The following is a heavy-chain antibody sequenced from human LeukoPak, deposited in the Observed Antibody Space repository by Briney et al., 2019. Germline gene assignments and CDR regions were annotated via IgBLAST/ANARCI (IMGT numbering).Heavy chain of an antibody. CDR2: IYTSGST. CDR3: ARLPLVGGYFDY. D-gene: IGHD2-8*02. CDR1: GGSISSGSYY. J-gene: IGHJ4*02. Sequence: SETLSLTCTVSGGSISSGSYYWSWIRQPAGKGLEWIGRIYTSGSTNYNPSLKSRVTMSVDTSKNQFSLKLSSVTAADTAVYYCARLPLVGGYFDYWGQGTLVTVSS. V-gene: IGHV4-61*02.